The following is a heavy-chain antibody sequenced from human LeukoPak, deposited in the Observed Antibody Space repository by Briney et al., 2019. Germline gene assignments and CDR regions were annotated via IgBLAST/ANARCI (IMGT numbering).Heavy chain of an antibody. CDR2: IYSGGST. Sequence: GGSLRLSCAASGFTVSSNYMSWVRQAPGKGLGWVSVIYSGGSTYYADSVKGRFTISRDNSKNTLYLQMNSLRAEDTAVYYCAREGRSGSYYDYWGQGTLVTVSS. CDR3: AREGRSGSYYDY. CDR1: GFTVSSNY. D-gene: IGHD1-26*01. J-gene: IGHJ4*02. V-gene: IGHV3-66*01.